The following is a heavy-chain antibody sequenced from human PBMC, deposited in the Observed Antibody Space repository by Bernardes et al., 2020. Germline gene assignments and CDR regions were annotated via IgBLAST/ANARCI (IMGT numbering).Heavy chain of an antibody. Sequence: GSLRPSCAASGFTFSSYSMNWVRQAPGKGLEWVSSISSSSSYIYYADSVKGRFTISRDNAKNSLYLQMNSLRAEDTAVYYCARGSYGSGSYYNVGYWGQGTLVTVSS. V-gene: IGHV3-21*01. CDR2: ISSSSSYI. J-gene: IGHJ4*02. D-gene: IGHD3-10*01. CDR3: ARGSYGSGSYYNVGY. CDR1: GFTFSSYS.